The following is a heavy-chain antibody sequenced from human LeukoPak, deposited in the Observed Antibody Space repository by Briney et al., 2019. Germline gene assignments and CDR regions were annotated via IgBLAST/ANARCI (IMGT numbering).Heavy chain of an antibody. J-gene: IGHJ4*02. CDR3: ARSLWQWLAHFDY. CDR1: GGSISSYY. V-gene: IGHV4-59*08. CDR2: IYYSGGT. Sequence: SETLSLTCTVSGGSISSYYWSWIRQPPGKGLEWIGYIYYSGGTNYNPSLKSRVTISVDTSKNQFSLKLSSVTAADTAVYYCARSLWQWLAHFDYWGQGTLVTVSS. D-gene: IGHD6-19*01.